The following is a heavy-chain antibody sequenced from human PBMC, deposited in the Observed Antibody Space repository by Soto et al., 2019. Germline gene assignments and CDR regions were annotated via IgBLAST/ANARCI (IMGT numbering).Heavy chain of an antibody. CDR1: GGYISSYY. CDR2: IYYSGST. J-gene: IGHJ4*02. CDR3: ARHEGWDIVVVPALYGFDY. V-gene: IGHV4-59*08. D-gene: IGHD2-2*01. Sequence: SETLSLTCTVSGGYISSYYWSWIRQPPGKGLEWIGYIYYSGSTNYNPSLKSRVTISVDTSKNQFSLKLSSVTAADTAVYYCARHEGWDIVVVPALYGFDYWGQGTLVTVSS.